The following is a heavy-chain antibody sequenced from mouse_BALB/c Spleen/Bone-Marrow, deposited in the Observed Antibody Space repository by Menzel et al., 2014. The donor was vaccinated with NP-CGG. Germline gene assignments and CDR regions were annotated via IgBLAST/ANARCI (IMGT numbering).Heavy chain of an antibody. CDR1: GISITTGNYR. V-gene: IGHV3-5*02. CDR3: ARYDGYYFDY. D-gene: IGHD2-3*01. J-gene: IGHJ2*01. Sequence: EVNLVESGPGLVKPSQTVSLTCTVTGISITTGNYRWSWIRQFPGNKLEWIGYIYYSGTITYNPSLTSRTTITRDTSKNQFFLEMNSLTAEDTATYYCARYDGYYFDYWGQGTTLTVSS. CDR2: IYYSGTI.